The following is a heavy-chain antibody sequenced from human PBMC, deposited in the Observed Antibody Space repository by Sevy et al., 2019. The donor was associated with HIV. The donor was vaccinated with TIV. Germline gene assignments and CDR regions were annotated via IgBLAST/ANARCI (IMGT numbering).Heavy chain of an antibody. CDR1: GFIVSSNY. J-gene: IGHJ6*02. D-gene: IGHD3-16*01. Sequence: GGSLRLSCAASGFIVSSNYMTWVRQAPGKGLEWVSVIYSDGNRHYADSLKGRFIISRDNSKNTVYLQMNRLRVEDTAVYYCARGLSAEESWYGMDVWGQGTTVTVSS. V-gene: IGHV3-53*01. CDR2: IYSDGNR. CDR3: ARGLSAEESWYGMDV.